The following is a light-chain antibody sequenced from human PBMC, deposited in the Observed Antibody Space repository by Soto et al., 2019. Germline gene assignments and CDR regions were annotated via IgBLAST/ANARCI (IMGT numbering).Light chain of an antibody. V-gene: IGKV3-15*01. CDR2: DAS. J-gene: IGKJ1*01. CDR3: QHYNIWPPWT. Sequence: ETVVTQSPATLSVSPGERATLSCRASQSVSSNLAWYQQKPGQAPRLLIYDASTRATGIPARFSGSGSGTELTLTISSLQSEDFAVYYCQHYNIWPPWTFGHGTKVEIK. CDR1: QSVSSN.